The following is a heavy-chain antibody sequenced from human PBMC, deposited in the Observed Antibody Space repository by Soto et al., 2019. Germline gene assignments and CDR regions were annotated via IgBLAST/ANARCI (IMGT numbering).Heavy chain of an antibody. V-gene: IGHV3-23*01. J-gene: IGHJ6*03. CDR3: AKDRDYDFWSGSPLMDV. CDR2: ISGSGGST. D-gene: IGHD3-3*01. CDR1: GFTFSSYA. Sequence: GGSLRLSCAASGFTFSSYAMSWVRQAPGKGLEWVSAISGSGGSTYYADSVKGRFTISRDNSKNTLYLQMNSLRAEDTAVYYCAKDRDYDFWSGSPLMDVWGKGTTVTVSS.